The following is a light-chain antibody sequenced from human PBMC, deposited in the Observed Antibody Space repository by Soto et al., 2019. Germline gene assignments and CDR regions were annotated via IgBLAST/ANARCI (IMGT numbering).Light chain of an antibody. CDR3: AAWDDSLSAVI. CDR1: TSNIGSRY. Sequence: QSVLTQPPSVSGTPGQRVAISCSGSTSNIGSRYVYWYQELPGTAPKLLIYWNNQRPSGVPDRFSGSKSGTSASLAISGLRSEDEAAYYCAAWDDSLSAVIFGGGTKRTVL. CDR2: WNN. J-gene: IGLJ2*01. V-gene: IGLV1-47*01.